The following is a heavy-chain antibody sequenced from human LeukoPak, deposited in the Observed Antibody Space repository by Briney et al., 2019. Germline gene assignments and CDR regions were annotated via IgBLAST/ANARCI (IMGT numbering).Heavy chain of an antibody. CDR2: MKQDGSVK. D-gene: IGHD4-17*01. J-gene: IGHJ5*02. V-gene: IGHV3-7*03. Sequence: GGSLRLSCAASGFTFINYWMSWVRQAPGKGLEWVANMKQDGSVKYYVDSMKGRFTISRDNAKNSLYLQVSGLRAEDTAVYYCARGFTEDYGDFHNWFDPWGQGTLVTVSS. CDR3: ARGFTEDYGDFHNWFDP. CDR1: GFTFINYW.